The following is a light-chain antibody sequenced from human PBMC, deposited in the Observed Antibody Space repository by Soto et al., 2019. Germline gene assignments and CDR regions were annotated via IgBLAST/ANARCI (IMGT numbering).Light chain of an antibody. CDR1: QSVSSN. Sequence: EIEMTQSPATLSVSPGERATLSCRASQSVSSNLAWYQQKPGQAPRLLIYGASTRATGIPARFSGSGSGTEFTLTISSLQSEDFAVYYCQQYNNWPGFTFGPGTKVDIK. V-gene: IGKV3-15*01. CDR2: GAS. CDR3: QQYNNWPGFT. J-gene: IGKJ3*01.